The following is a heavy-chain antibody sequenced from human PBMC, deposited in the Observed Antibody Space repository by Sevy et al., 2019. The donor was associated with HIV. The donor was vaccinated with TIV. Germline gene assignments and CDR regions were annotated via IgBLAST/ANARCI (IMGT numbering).Heavy chain of an antibody. Sequence: SETLSLTCTVSGGSISSSSYYWGWIRQPPGQGLEWIGSIYYSGSTYYNPSLKSRVTISVDTSKNQFSLKLSSVTAAGTAVYYCARLVGLELLLWYFDLWGRGTLVTVSS. CDR3: ARLVGLELLLWYFDL. CDR1: GGSISSSSYY. CDR2: IYYSGST. D-gene: IGHD1-7*01. J-gene: IGHJ2*01. V-gene: IGHV4-39*01.